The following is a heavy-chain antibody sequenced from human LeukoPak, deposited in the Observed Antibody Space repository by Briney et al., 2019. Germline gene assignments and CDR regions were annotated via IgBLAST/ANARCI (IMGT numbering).Heavy chain of an antibody. J-gene: IGHJ4*02. CDR1: GFTFSTYE. CDR2: IDTSGNTL. V-gene: IGHV3-48*03. Sequence: GGSLRLSCAASGFTFSTYEMNWVRQAPGKGLEWLSYIDTSGNTLDYADSVKGRFTISRDNAKNSLYLQMNSLRAEDAAIYYCARRYGRTLYSFDYWCQGTMVTLSS. CDR3: ARRYGRTLYSFDY. D-gene: IGHD2-8*01.